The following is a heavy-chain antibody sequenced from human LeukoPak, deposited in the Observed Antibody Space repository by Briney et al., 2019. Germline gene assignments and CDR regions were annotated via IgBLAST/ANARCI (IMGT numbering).Heavy chain of an antibody. D-gene: IGHD2-2*01. CDR2: INHSGST. V-gene: IGHV4-34*01. CDR1: GGSFSGYY. CDR3: ARVIVVVPAASSHYYYGMDV. Sequence: SETLSLTCAVYGGSFSGYYWSWIRQPPGKGLEWIGEINHSGSTNYNPSLKSRVTISVDTSKNQFSLKLSSVTAADTAVYYCARVIVVVPAASSHYYYGMDVWAQGTTVIVSS. J-gene: IGHJ6*02.